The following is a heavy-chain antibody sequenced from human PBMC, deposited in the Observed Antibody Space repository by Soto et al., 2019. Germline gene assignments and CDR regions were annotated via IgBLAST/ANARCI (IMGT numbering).Heavy chain of an antibody. V-gene: IGHV4-59*02. CDR2: IYYSGYT. Sequence: TETLSLTCTVSSSSVSSYYWNWIRQSPGKGLEWIGYIYYSGYTNYNPSLKSRITISVDTSKDQFSLKLSSVTPADTAVYYCAGGGMTTVPFWGPGTLVT. CDR1: SSSVSSYY. CDR3: AGGGMTTVPF. D-gene: IGHD4-17*01. J-gene: IGHJ4*02.